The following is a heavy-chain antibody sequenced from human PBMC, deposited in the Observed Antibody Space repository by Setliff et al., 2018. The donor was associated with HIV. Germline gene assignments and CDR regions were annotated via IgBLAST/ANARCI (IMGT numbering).Heavy chain of an antibody. CDR2: ISVSGGT. CDR1: GGSFSNFF. CDR3: ARDDLVWGGRNYFDP. D-gene: IGHD2-8*01. Sequence: PSETLSLTCTVSGGSFSNFFWSWIRQPAGKGLEWIGRISVSGGTNFNPSLKSRVTMLVDTSETQFSLHLASVTAADTAIYYCARDDLVWGGRNYFDPWGQGALVTVSS. V-gene: IGHV4-4*07. J-gene: IGHJ5*02.